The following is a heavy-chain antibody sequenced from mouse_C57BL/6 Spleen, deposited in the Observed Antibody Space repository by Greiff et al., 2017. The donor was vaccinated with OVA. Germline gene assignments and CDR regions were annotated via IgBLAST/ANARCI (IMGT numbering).Heavy chain of an antibody. Sequence: VKLQQSGAELVRPGSSVKLSCKASGYTFTSYWMHWVKQRPIQGLEWIGNIDPSDSETHYNQKFKDKATLTVDKSSSTAYMQLSSLTSEDSAVYYCASYSWFAYWGQGTLVTVSA. J-gene: IGHJ3*01. CDR2: IDPSDSET. CDR1: GYTFTSYW. CDR3: ASYSWFAY. V-gene: IGHV1-52*01. D-gene: IGHD1-1*01.